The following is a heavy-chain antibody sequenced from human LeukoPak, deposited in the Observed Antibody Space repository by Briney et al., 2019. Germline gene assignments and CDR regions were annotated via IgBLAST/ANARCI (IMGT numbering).Heavy chain of an antibody. Sequence: PSETLSLTCAVSGGSISSSNWWSWVRQSPGKGLEWIGEIYHSGSTNYNPSLKSRVTISVDKSKNQFSLKLSSVTAADTAVYYCAREDDSSGYRGNAFDIWGQGTMVTVSS. CDR2: IYHSGST. CDR1: GGSISSSNW. CDR3: AREDDSSGYRGNAFDI. J-gene: IGHJ3*02. D-gene: IGHD3-22*01. V-gene: IGHV4-4*02.